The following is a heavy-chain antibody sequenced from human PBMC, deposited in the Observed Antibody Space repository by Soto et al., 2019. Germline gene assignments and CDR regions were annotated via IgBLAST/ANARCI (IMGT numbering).Heavy chain of an antibody. J-gene: IGHJ4*02. Sequence: SETLSLTCTVSGGSISSYYWSWIRQPPGKGLEWIGYIYYSGSTNYNPPLKSRVTISVDTSKNQFSLKLSSVTAADTAVYYCARQYPNYYDSSGYYYDYWGQGTLVTVSS. V-gene: IGHV4-59*08. D-gene: IGHD3-22*01. CDR3: ARQYPNYYDSSGYYYDY. CDR1: GGSISSYY. CDR2: IYYSGST.